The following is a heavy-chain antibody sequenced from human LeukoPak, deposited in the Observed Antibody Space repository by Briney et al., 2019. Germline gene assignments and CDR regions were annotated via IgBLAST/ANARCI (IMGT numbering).Heavy chain of an antibody. CDR1: GGSFSGYY. CDR3: ARGRNLLSH. D-gene: IGHD1-14*01. J-gene: IGHJ4*02. CDR2: INHSGST. Sequence: SETLSLTCAVYGGSFSGYYWSWIRQPPGKGLEWIGEINHSGSTNYNPSLKSRVTISVDTSKNQFSLKLSSVTAADTAVYYCARGRNLLSHWGQGTLVTVSS. V-gene: IGHV4-34*01.